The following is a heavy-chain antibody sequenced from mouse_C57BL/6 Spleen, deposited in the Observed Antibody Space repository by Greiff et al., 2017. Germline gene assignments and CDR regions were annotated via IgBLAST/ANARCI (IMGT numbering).Heavy chain of an antibody. CDR1: GFSLSTFGMG. CDR3: ARITTVVAKVVYFDY. CDR2: IWWDDDK. Sequence: QVTLKESGPGILQPSQTLSLTCSFSGFSLSTFGMGVGWIRQPSGKGLEWLAHIWWDDDKYYNPALKRRLTISKDTSKNQVFLKIANVDTADTATYYCARITTVVAKVVYFDYWGQGTTLTVSS. D-gene: IGHD1-1*01. J-gene: IGHJ2*01. V-gene: IGHV8-8*01.